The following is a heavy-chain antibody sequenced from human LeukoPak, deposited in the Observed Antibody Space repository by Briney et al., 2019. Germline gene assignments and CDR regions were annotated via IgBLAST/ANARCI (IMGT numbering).Heavy chain of an antibody. CDR1: GYTFTSYD. CDR3: ARNAPLTGDFDY. D-gene: IGHD7-27*01. CDR2: MNPNSGNT. Sequence: ASVKVSCKASGYTFTSYDINWVRQATGQGLEWLGWMNPNSGNTGYAQKFQGRVTMTRNTSISTAYMELNSLRSEDTAVYYCARNAPLTGDFDYWGPGTLVTVSS. V-gene: IGHV1-8*01. J-gene: IGHJ4*02.